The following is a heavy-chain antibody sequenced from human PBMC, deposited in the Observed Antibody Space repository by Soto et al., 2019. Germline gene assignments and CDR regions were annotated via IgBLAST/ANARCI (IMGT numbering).Heavy chain of an antibody. CDR1: GLTFSSDC. Sequence: GGALRVSFAATGLTFSSDCMDWGRRAPGKGLEWVAVIWYDGSNKYYADSVKGRFTISRDNSKNTLYLQVNSLRAEDTAVYYCARDGRAMLSRGHFDYWGPGSMVTVSS. CDR3: ARDGRAMLSRGHFDY. V-gene: IGHV3-33*01. D-gene: IGHD3-10*02. CDR2: IWYDGSNK. J-gene: IGHJ4*02.